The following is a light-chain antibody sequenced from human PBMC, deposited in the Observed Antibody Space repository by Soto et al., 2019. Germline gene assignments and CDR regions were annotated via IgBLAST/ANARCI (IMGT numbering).Light chain of an antibody. CDR3: CSYADSSRIYV. J-gene: IGLJ1*01. Sequence: ALTQPASVSGSPGQSITISCTGTSSDVGSYNLVSWYQQHPGKAPKLMIYEGSKRPSGISNRFSGSKSGNTASLTISGLQAEDEAEYYCCSYADSSRIYVFGSGTKLTVL. V-gene: IGLV2-23*01. CDR1: SSDVGSYNL. CDR2: EGS.